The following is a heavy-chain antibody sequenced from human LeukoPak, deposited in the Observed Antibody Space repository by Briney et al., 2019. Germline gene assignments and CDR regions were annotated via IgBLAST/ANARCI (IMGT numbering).Heavy chain of an antibody. Sequence: SETLSLTCAVYGGSFSGYYWSWIRQPPGKGLEWIGEINHSGSTSYNPSLKSRVTISVDTSKNQFSLKLSSVTAADTAVYYCARGTLAAAHDYWGQGTLVTVSS. CDR1: GGSFSGYY. CDR3: ARGTLAAAHDY. J-gene: IGHJ4*02. CDR2: INHSGST. V-gene: IGHV4-34*01. D-gene: IGHD6-13*01.